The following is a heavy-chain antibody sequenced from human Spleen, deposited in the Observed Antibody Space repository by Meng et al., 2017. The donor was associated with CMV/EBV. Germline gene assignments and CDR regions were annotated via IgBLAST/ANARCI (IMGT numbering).Heavy chain of an antibody. Sequence: GFSLSTSGMGVVWIRQPPGKALEWLALIYWDDDKRYSPSLKSRLTITKDTSKNQVVLTMTNMDPVDTATYYCAHRDYCSGGTCTFDYWGQGTLVTVSS. CDR1: GFSLSTSGMG. J-gene: IGHJ4*02. CDR3: AHRDYCSGGTCTFDY. D-gene: IGHD2-15*01. CDR2: IYWDDDK. V-gene: IGHV2-5*02.